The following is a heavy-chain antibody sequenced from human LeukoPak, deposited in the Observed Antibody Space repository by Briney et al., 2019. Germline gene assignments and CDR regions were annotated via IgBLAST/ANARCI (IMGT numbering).Heavy chain of an antibody. D-gene: IGHD6-13*01. CDR1: GGSISSGGYY. J-gene: IGHJ4*02. Sequence: ASETLSLTCTVSGGSISSGGYYWSWIRQPPGKGLEWIGYTYHSGSTYYNPSLKSRVTISVDRSKNQFSLKLSSVTAADTAVYYCARVREPSSSWDADYWGQGTLVTVSS. CDR2: TYHSGST. CDR3: ARVREPSSSWDADY. V-gene: IGHV4-30-2*01.